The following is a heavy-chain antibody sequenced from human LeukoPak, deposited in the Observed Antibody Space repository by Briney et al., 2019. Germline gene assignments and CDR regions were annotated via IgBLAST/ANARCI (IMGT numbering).Heavy chain of an antibody. V-gene: IGHV3-30*19. CDR1: GFTFSSYG. D-gene: IGHD2-15*01. CDR3: ARDHYCSGGSCSGGFDY. Sequence: GGSLRLSCAASGFTFSSYGMHWVRQAPGKGLEWVAVISYDGSNKYYADSVKGRFTISRDNSKNTLYLQMNSLRAEDTAVYYCARDHYCSGGSCSGGFDYWGQGTLVTVSS. CDR2: ISYDGSNK. J-gene: IGHJ4*02.